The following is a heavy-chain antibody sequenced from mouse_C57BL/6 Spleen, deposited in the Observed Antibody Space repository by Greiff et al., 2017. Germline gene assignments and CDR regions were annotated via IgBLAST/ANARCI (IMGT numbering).Heavy chain of an antibody. V-gene: IGHV1-81*01. D-gene: IGHD3-2*02. CDR1: GYTFTSYG. CDR2: IYPRSGNT. Sequence: QVQLQQSGAELARPGASVKLSCKASGYTFTSYGISWVKQRTGQGLEWIGEIYPRSGNTYYNEKFKGKATLTADKSSSTAYMELSSLTSEDSAVYFCAREGNISGRFAYWGQGTLVTVSA. CDR3: AREGNISGRFAY. J-gene: IGHJ3*01.